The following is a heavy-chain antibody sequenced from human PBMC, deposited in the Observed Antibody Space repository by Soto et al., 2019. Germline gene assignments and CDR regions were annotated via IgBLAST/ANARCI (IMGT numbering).Heavy chain of an antibody. CDR1: GGTFSSYS. V-gene: IGHV1-69*01. Sequence: QVQLVQSVAEVKKPGSSVKVSCKASGGTFSSYSINWVRQAPGQGLEWMVEIIPIFGTANYAQKFQGRVTITADESTSTAYMKLRSLRSEDTAVYYCARNGGRHSGGMDDGGQGTLVTVSS. CDR2: IIPIFGTA. D-gene: IGHD1-26*01. J-gene: IGHJ4*02. CDR3: ARNGGRHSGGMDD.